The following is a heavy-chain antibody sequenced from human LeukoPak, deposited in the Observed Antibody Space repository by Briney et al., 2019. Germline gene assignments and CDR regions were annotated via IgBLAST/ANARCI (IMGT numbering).Heavy chain of an antibody. J-gene: IGHJ4*02. D-gene: IGHD3-22*01. CDR1: GFLLSTSGVG. CDR3: AHRELLLRKPRGYFDY. Sequence: SGPTLVKPTQTLTLTCTFSGFLLSTSGVGVGWIRQPPGKALEWLALIYWDDDKRYSPSLKSRLTITKDTSKNQVVLTMTNMDPVDTATYYCAHRELLLRKPRGYFDYWGQGTLVTVSS. V-gene: IGHV2-5*02. CDR2: IYWDDDK.